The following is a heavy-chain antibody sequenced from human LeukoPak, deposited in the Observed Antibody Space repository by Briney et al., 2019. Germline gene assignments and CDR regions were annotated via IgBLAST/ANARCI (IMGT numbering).Heavy chain of an antibody. CDR2: TYYSGST. CDR1: GGSISSYY. CDR3: ARDGDGYNSNWYFDL. Sequence: SETLSLTCTVSGGSISSYYWSWIRQPPGKGLEWIGYTYYSGSTNYNPSLKSRVTISVDTSKNQFSLKLSSVTAADTAVYYCARDGDGYNSNWYFDLWGRGTLVTVSS. V-gene: IGHV4-59*01. D-gene: IGHD5-12*01. J-gene: IGHJ2*01.